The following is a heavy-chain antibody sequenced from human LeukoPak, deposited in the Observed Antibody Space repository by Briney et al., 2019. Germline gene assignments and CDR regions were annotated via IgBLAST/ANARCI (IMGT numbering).Heavy chain of an antibody. CDR1: GGSFSGYY. Sequence: SETLSLTCAVYGGSFSGYYWSWIRQPPGKGLEWIGEINHSGSTNYNPSLKSRVTISVDTSKNQFSLKLSPVTAADTAVYYCARAARSAFDIWGQGTMVTVSS. D-gene: IGHD3-16*01. CDR2: INHSGST. V-gene: IGHV4-34*01. J-gene: IGHJ3*02. CDR3: ARAARSAFDI.